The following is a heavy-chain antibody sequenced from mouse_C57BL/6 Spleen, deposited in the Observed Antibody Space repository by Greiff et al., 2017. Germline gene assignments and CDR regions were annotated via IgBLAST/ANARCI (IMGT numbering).Heavy chain of an antibody. CDR2: IRSKSNNYAT. D-gene: IGHD2-4*01. CDR3: VRQAIYYDYDGAWFAY. CDR1: GFSFNTYA. Sequence: EVQGVESGGGLVQPKGSLKLSCAASGFSFNTYAMNWVRQAPGKGLEWVARIRSKSNNYATYYAVSVKDRFTISRDDSESMLYLQMNNLKTEDTAMYYCVRQAIYYDYDGAWFAYWGQGTLVTVSA. J-gene: IGHJ3*01. V-gene: IGHV10-1*01.